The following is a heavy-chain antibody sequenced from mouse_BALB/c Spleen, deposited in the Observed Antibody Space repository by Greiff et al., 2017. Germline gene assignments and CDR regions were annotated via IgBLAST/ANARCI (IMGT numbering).Heavy chain of an antibody. CDR3: AGNGRYNYAMDY. Sequence: VQLVESGPGLVAPSQSLSITCTVSGFSLSRYSVHWVRQPPGKGLEWLGMIWGGGSTDYNSALKSRLSISKDNSKSQVFLKMNSLQTDDTAMCYRAGNGRYNYAMDYWGQGTSVTVSS. CDR2: IWGGGST. D-gene: IGHD1-1*02. J-gene: IGHJ4*01. CDR1: GFSLSRYS. V-gene: IGHV2-6-4*01.